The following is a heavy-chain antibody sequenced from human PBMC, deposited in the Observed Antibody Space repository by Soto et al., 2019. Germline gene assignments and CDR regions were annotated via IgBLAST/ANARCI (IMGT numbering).Heavy chain of an antibody. J-gene: IGHJ4*02. CDR2: ISSSSTYI. CDR1: GFTFSSYS. D-gene: IGHD3-22*01. V-gene: IGHV3-21*01. Sequence: PGGSLRLPCAASGFTFSSYSMNWVRQAPGKGLEWVSSISSSSTYIYYADSVKGRFTISRDNAKNSLFLQMNSLRAEDTAVYYCARPDYYYDSRGYYGYWGQGTLVTVSS. CDR3: ARPDYYYDSRGYYGY.